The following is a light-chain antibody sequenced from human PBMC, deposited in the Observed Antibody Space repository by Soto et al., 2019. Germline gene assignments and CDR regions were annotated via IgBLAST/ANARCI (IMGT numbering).Light chain of an antibody. CDR2: DVS. CDR1: SSDVGAYDF. CDR3: SSFVGPYTYV. J-gene: IGLJ1*01. Sequence: QSALTQPRSVSGSPGQSVTISCTGTSSDVGAYDFVSWYQHHPGKAPKVTIYDVSKRPSGVPDRFSGSKSGNTASLTISGLQAEDEADYYCSSFVGPYTYVFGTWTKLTVL. V-gene: IGLV2-11*01.